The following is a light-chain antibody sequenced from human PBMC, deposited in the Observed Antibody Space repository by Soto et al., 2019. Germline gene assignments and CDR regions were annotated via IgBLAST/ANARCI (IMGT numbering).Light chain of an antibody. Sequence: PSSLSASVGDRVTITCRASQGISNYLAWYQQIPGKVPKLLISAASTLQSGVPSRFSGSGSGTDFTLTISSLQPEDVATYYCQKYTNVPTFGGGTKVEIK. CDR3: QKYTNVPT. CDR1: QGISNY. V-gene: IGKV1-27*01. CDR2: AAS. J-gene: IGKJ4*01.